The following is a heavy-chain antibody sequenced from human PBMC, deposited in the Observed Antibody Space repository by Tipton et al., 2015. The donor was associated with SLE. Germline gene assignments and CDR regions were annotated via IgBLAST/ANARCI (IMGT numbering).Heavy chain of an antibody. CDR3: AAAGVASPGPWSYFDS. CDR2: IHYNRDT. CDR1: GASVSSHY. V-gene: IGHV4-59*02. Sequence: GLVKPSQTLSLTCTVSGASVSSHYWNWIRQTPGKGLEWIGYIHYNRDTNYHPSLKSRVTMSIDTSKTQFSLKLSSVTAADTAVYYCAAAGVASPGPWSYFDSWGQGTLVTVSS. J-gene: IGHJ4*02. D-gene: IGHD6-13*01.